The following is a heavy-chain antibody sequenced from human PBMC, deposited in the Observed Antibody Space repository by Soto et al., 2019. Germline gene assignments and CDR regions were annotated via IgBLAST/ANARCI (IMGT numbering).Heavy chain of an antibody. J-gene: IGHJ4*02. CDR2: ISFDGSDI. D-gene: IGHD5-12*01. V-gene: IGHV3-30*18. Sequence: QLVESGGGVVQPGRSLRLSCETSGFTFRSYGMHWVRQAPGKGLEWVAVISFDGSDIYYADSVRGRFTISRDNSKSTLHLQMNRLRAEDTAGYYCAKMTRGYTYGLDYWGQGTLVTFSS. CDR1: GFTFRSYG. CDR3: AKMTRGYTYGLDY.